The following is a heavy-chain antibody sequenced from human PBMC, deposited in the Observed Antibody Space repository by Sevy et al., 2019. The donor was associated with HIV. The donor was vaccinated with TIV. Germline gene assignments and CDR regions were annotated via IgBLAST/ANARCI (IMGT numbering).Heavy chain of an antibody. J-gene: IGHJ3*02. CDR3: ARDHDRDGYSYAFDI. D-gene: IGHD3-22*01. CDR1: GFTFSSYA. Sequence: GGSLRLSCAASGFTFSSYAMHWVRQAPGKGLEWVAVISYDGSNKYYADSVKGRFTISRDNSKNTLYLQMNSLRAEDTAVYDCARDHDRDGYSYAFDIWGQGTMVTVSS. V-gene: IGHV3-30-3*01. CDR2: ISYDGSNK.